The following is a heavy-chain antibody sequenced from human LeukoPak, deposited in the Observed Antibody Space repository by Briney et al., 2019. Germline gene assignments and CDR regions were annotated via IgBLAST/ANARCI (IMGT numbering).Heavy chain of an antibody. Sequence: SETLSLTCTVSGGSISSYYWSWIRQPAGKGLEWIGRIYTSGSTNYNPSLKSRVTMSVDTSKNQFSLKLSSVTAADTAVYYCARDALDIVVVPAAIYYYYYMDVWGKGTTVTVSS. D-gene: IGHD2-2*01. J-gene: IGHJ6*03. CDR2: IYTSGST. V-gene: IGHV4-4*07. CDR1: GGSISSYY. CDR3: ARDALDIVVVPAAIYYYYYMDV.